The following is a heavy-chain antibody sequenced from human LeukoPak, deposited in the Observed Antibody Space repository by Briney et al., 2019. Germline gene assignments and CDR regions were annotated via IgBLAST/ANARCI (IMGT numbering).Heavy chain of an antibody. CDR3: ARSITSSWYGDFQH. J-gene: IGHJ1*01. Sequence: SHTLSLTCTVSGGSMSGHFWSWIRQPPGKGLEWIGYIYYSGSTNYNPSLKSRVTISVDTSKNQFSLKLSSVTAADTAVYYCARSITSSWYGDFQHWGQGTLVTVSS. CDR2: IYYSGST. CDR1: GGSMSGHF. V-gene: IGHV4-59*07. D-gene: IGHD6-13*01.